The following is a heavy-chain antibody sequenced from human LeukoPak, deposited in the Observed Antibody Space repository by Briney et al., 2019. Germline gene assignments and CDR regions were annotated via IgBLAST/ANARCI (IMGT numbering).Heavy chain of an antibody. CDR3: AELGITMIGGV. J-gene: IGHJ6*04. CDR2: ISSSSSTI. D-gene: IGHD3-10*02. V-gene: IGHV3-48*03. CDR1: GFTFSSYE. Sequence: GGSLRLSCAAPGFTFSSYEMNWGPQAPGKGLGWVSYISSSSSTIYYAGSVKGRFTISRDNAKDSLYLQMNSLRAEDTGVYYCAELGITMIGGVWGKRTTVTISS.